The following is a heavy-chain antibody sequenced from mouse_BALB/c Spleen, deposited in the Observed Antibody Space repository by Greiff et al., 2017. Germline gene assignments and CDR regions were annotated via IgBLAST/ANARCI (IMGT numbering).Heavy chain of an antibody. CDR3: ARHYGSSYGYFDY. V-gene: IGHV5-17*02. CDR2: ISSGSSTI. J-gene: IGHJ2*01. CDR1: GFTFSSFG. D-gene: IGHD1-1*01. Sequence: EVKLVESGGGLVQPGGSRKLSCAASGFTFSSFGMHWVRQAPEKGLEWVAYISSGSSTIYYADTVKGRFTISRDNPKNTLFLQMTSLRSEDTAMYYCARHYGSSYGYFDYWGQGTTLTVSS.